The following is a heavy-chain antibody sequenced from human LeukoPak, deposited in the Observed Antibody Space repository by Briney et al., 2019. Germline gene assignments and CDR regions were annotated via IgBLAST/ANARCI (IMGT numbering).Heavy chain of an antibody. V-gene: IGHV3-30*02. CDR1: GFTFSSYG. CDR3: ARVANGA. D-gene: IGHD4-17*01. CDR2: IQYDGSNK. Sequence: GGSLRLSCAASGFTFSSYGMHWVRQAPGKGLEWVAFIQYDGSNKYYADSVKGRFTISRDNSKNTLYLQMNSLRAEDTAVYYCARVANGAWGQGTMVTVSS. J-gene: IGHJ3*01.